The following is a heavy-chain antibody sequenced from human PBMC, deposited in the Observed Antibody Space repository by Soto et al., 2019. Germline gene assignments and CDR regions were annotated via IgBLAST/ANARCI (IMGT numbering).Heavy chain of an antibody. CDR2: IYYSGST. CDR3: ARRHCSGGSCYFDY. Sequence: PSETLSLTCTVSGGSVSSGSYYWSWIRQPPGKGLEWIGYIYYSGSTNYNPSLKSRVTISVDTSKNQFSLKLSSVTAADTAVYYCARRHCSGGSCYFDYWGQGTLVTVSS. V-gene: IGHV4-61*01. D-gene: IGHD2-15*01. J-gene: IGHJ4*02. CDR1: GGSVSSGSYY.